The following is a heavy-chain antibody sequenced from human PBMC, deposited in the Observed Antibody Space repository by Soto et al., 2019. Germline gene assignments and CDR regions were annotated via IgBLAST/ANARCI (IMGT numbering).Heavy chain of an antibody. D-gene: IGHD2-15*01. CDR1: GYTFTSYA. V-gene: IGHV1-3*01. Sequence: QVQLVQAGAEVKKPGASVKVSCKASGYTFTSYAMHWVRQAPGHRLEWMGWINAGNGNTKYSQKFQGRVTITRDTSASTAYMELSSLRSEDTAVYYCARNYCSGGSCYPPRTFDYWGQGTLVTVSS. J-gene: IGHJ4*02. CDR2: INAGNGNT. CDR3: ARNYCSGGSCYPPRTFDY.